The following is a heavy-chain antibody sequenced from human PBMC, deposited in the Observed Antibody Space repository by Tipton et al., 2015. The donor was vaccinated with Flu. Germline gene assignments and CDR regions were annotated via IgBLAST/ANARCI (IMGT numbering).Heavy chain of an antibody. CDR1: GGSISSSNW. CDR2: IFHSGST. Sequence: TLSLTCAVSGGSISSSNWWSWVRQPPGKGLEWIGDIFHSGSTNYNPSLKSRVSLSVDNPKNQFSLKLTSVTAADTAVYYCARVPTYCGGASCGIDYWGQGTLVTVSS. V-gene: IGHV4-4*02. J-gene: IGHJ4*02. D-gene: IGHD2-21*01. CDR3: ARVPTYCGGASCGIDY.